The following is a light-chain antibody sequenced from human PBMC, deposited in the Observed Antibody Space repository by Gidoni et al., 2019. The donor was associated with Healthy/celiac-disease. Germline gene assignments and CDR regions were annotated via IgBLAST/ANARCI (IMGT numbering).Light chain of an antibody. Sequence: EIVLTQSPAPLSLSPGERATLSCRASQSVSSYLAWYQQKPGQAPRLLIYDASNRATCIPARFSGSGSGTDFTPTISSLEPEDFAVYYCQQRSNWPLTFGGGTKVEIK. CDR3: QQRSNWPLT. CDR1: QSVSSY. J-gene: IGKJ4*01. CDR2: DAS. V-gene: IGKV3-11*01.